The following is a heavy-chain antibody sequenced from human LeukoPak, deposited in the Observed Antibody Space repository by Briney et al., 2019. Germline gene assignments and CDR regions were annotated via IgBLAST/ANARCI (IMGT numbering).Heavy chain of an antibody. Sequence: SETLSLTCAVYGGSFSGYYWSWIRQPPGKGLEWIGEINHSGSTNYNPSLKSRVTISVDTSKNQFSLKLSSVTAADTAVYYCARGRGREVLITTSRRSFWFDSWGQGTLVTVFS. J-gene: IGHJ5*01. V-gene: IGHV4-34*01. CDR1: GGSFSGYY. CDR2: INHSGST. D-gene: IGHD3-22*01. CDR3: ARGRGREVLITTSRRSFWFDS.